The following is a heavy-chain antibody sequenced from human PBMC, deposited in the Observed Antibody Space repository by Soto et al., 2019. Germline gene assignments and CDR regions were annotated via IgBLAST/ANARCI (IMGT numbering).Heavy chain of an antibody. CDR1: VFPFSGYW. V-gene: IGHV3-74*01. J-gene: IGHJ6*02. D-gene: IGHD2-15*01. Sequence: GGSLRLSCAVSVFPFSGYWMHWVRQSPGKGPVWVSRINSDGTTTAYADSVKGRFTISRDNSKNTLYLQMSSLRAEDTAVYYCTHCSGESCHGGYFGMDVWGQGTKVTVSS. CDR2: INSDGTTT. CDR3: THCSGESCHGGYFGMDV.